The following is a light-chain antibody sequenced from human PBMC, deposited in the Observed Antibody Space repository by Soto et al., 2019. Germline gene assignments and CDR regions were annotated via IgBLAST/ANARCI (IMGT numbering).Light chain of an antibody. Sequence: DIVMTQSPDSLAVSLGERATINCKSSQSVLYSSNNKNYLAWYQQKAGQPPKLLIYWASTRESGVPDRFSGSGSGTDFTLTISSLQAEDVAVYYCQQYNGSPRTFGQGTKVGIK. V-gene: IGKV4-1*01. CDR2: WAS. CDR1: QSVLYSSNNKNY. J-gene: IGKJ1*01. CDR3: QQYNGSPRT.